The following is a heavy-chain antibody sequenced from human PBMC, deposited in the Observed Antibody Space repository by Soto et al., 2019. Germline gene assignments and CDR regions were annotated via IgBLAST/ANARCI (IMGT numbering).Heavy chain of an antibody. D-gene: IGHD3-16*01. J-gene: IGHJ6*02. Sequence: QVTLKESGPVLVKPTETLTLTCTVSGFSLSNARMGVNWIRQPPGKALEWLAHIFSNDEKSYSTSLNNRLTISRHTSKGQVVFTMTNVDPVDTATYYCARIGAMSTWDGMDVWGQGTTVTVSS. V-gene: IGHV2-26*01. CDR1: GFSLSNARMG. CDR2: IFSNDEK. CDR3: ARIGAMSTWDGMDV.